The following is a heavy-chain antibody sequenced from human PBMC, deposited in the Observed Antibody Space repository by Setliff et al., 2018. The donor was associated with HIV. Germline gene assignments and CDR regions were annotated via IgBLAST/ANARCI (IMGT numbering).Heavy chain of an antibody. CDR2: IHYNGRT. V-gene: IGHV4-39*07. CDR1: GDSITNDDYY. J-gene: IGHJ5*02. CDR3: AGEGLILRGRYGWFDP. D-gene: IGHD3-10*01. Sequence: ASETLSLTCTVSGDSITNDDYYWGWIRQPPGKGLEWIAIIHYNGRTYYDPSLKSRVTLSVDTSKTQFCLKLTSVTAADTAVYYCAGEGLILRGRYGWFDPWGQETLVTVSS.